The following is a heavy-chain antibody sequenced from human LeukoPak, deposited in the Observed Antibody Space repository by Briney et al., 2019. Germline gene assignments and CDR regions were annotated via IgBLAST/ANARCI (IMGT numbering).Heavy chain of an antibody. CDR1: GGSISSYY. D-gene: IGHD3-3*01. CDR3: ARAPRYDFWSGYYIWFDP. CDR2: IYYSGST. J-gene: IGHJ5*02. Sequence: SETLSLXCTVSGGSISSYYWSWIRQPPGKGLEWIGYIYYSGSTIYNPSLKSRVTISVDTSKNQFSLELSSVTAADTAVYYCARAPRYDFWSGYYIWFDPWGQGTLVTVSS. V-gene: IGHV4-59*01.